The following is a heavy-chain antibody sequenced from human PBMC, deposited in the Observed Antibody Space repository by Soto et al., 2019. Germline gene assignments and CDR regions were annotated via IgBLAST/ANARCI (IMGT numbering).Heavy chain of an antibody. CDR3: ARSVEGHFDY. J-gene: IGHJ4*02. Sequence: EVQLVKSGGGLVRPGESLRLSCAASGFKFNIYSMNWIRQAPGKGLEWVSYITSDTLTIRYADSVRGRFIISRDNAGNSVFLQMNSLRDEDTATYYCARSVEGHFDYWGQGALVTVSS. V-gene: IGHV3-48*02. CDR1: GFKFNIYS. CDR2: ITSDTLTI. D-gene: IGHD6-19*01.